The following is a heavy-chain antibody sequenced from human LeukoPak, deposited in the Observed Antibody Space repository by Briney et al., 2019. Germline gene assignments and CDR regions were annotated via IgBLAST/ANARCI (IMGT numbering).Heavy chain of an antibody. CDR3: ATIEWESDH. V-gene: IGHV3-21*01. CDR1: GFTFNTFA. CDR2: ISSSSSYI. Sequence: PGGSLRLSCAASGFTFNTFAMHWVRQAPGKGLEWVSSISSSSSYIYYADSVRGRFTISRDNAKNSLYLQMNSLRAEDTAVYYCATIEWESDHWGQGTLVTVSS. D-gene: IGHD1-26*01. J-gene: IGHJ4*02.